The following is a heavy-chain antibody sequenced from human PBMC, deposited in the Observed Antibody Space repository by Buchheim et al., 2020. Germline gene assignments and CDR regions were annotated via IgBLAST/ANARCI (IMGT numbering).Heavy chain of an antibody. Sequence: QVQLVESGGGVVQPGRSLRLSCAASGFTFSSYGMHWVRQAPGKGLEWVAVISYDGSNKYYADSVKGRFTISRDNSKNTLYLQMNSVRAEDTAVYYCAKNSGYDFTSYFDYWGQGTL. CDR2: ISYDGSNK. CDR1: GFTFSSYG. CDR3: AKNSGYDFTSYFDY. J-gene: IGHJ4*02. V-gene: IGHV3-30*18. D-gene: IGHD5-12*01.